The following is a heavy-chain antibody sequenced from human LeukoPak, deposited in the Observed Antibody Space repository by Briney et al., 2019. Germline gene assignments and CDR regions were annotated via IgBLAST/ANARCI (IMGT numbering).Heavy chain of an antibody. D-gene: IGHD4-17*01. CDR2: IYSGGST. J-gene: IGHJ2*01. CDR1: GFTVSSNY. V-gene: IGHV3-66*04. Sequence: GGSLRLSCAASGFTVSSNYMSWVRQAPGKGLEWVSVIYSGGSTYYADSVKGRFTISRDNSKNTLYLQMNSLRAEDTAVYYCTRHNYGDYYWYFDLWGRGALVTVSS. CDR3: TRHNYGDYYWYFDL.